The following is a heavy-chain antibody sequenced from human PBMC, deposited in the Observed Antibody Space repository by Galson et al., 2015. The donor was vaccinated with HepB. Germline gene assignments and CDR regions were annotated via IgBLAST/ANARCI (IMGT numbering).Heavy chain of an antibody. CDR2: ISYDETTK. CDR3: ATVAWVVTSGFDI. CDR1: GFALSGYA. J-gene: IGHJ3*02. Sequence: SLRLSCAASGFALSGYAMHWVRQAPLKGLEWVAYISYDETTKRYADSVKGRFTISRDNSKDTLYLQLNSLRTEDTAVYYCATVAWVVTSGFDIWGQGTMVTVSS. D-gene: IGHD4-23*01. V-gene: IGHV3-30*02.